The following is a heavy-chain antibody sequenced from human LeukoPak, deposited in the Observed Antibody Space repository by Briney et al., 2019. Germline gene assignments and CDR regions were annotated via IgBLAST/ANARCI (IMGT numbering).Heavy chain of an antibody. V-gene: IGHV1-24*01. CDR1: GYTLTELS. D-gene: IGHD3-9*01. Sequence: ASVKVSCKVSGYTLTELSMHWVRQAPGKGLEWMGGFDPEDGETIYAQKFQGRVTMTEDTSTDTAYTELSSLRSEDTAVYYCATGGYDILTGYYGDARRGYYFDYWGQGTLVTVSS. CDR2: FDPEDGET. J-gene: IGHJ4*02. CDR3: ATGGYDILTGYYGDARRGYYFDY.